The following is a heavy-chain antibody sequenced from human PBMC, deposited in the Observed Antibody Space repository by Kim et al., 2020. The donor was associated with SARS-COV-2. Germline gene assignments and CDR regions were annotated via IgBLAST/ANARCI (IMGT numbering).Heavy chain of an antibody. CDR3: ARSSYDFWSGYYSPWEY. D-gene: IGHD3-3*01. Sequence: GGSLRLSCAASGFTFSSYAMHWVRQAPGKGLEWVAVISYDGSNKYYADSVKGRFTISRDNSKNTLYLQMNSLRAEDTAVYYCARSSYDFWSGYYSPWEYWGQGTLVTVSS. J-gene: IGHJ4*02. CDR2: ISYDGSNK. CDR1: GFTFSSYA. V-gene: IGHV3-30-3*01.